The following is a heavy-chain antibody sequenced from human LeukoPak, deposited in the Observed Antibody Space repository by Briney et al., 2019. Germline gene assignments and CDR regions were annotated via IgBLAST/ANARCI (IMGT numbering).Heavy chain of an antibody. J-gene: IGHJ4*02. CDR3: AKDDEGYF. D-gene: IGHD3-22*01. Sequence: GGSLRLSCAASGFTFSKSWMSWVRQTPEKGLEWVANIKEDGRAEYYVDSVKGRFTISRDNAKNPLYLQMNSLRAEDTAVYYCAKDDEGYFWGQGVLVTVSS. CDR1: GFTFSKSW. CDR2: IKEDGRAE. V-gene: IGHV3-7*04.